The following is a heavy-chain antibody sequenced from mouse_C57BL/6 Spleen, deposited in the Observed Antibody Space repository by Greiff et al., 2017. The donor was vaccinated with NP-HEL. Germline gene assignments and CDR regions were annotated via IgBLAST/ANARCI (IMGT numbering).Heavy chain of an antibody. V-gene: IGHV5-4*03. CDR1: GFTFSSYA. J-gene: IGHJ4*01. Sequence: EVKLVESGGGLVKPGGSLKLSCAASGFTFSSYAMSWVRQTPEKRLEWVATISDGGSYTYCPDNVKGRFTISRDNAKNNLYLQMSHLKSEGTAMYYCARGAYSNSFYYYAMDYWGQGTSVTVSS. D-gene: IGHD2-5*01. CDR2: ISDGGSYT. CDR3: ARGAYSNSFYYYAMDY.